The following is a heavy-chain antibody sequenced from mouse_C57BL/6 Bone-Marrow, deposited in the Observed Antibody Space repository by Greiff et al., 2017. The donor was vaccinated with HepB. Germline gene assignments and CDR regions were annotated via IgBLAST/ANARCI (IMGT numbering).Heavy chain of an antibody. J-gene: IGHJ2*01. V-gene: IGHV1-50*01. CDR2: IDPSDSYT. CDR1: GYTFTSYW. D-gene: IGHD1-1*01. Sequence: VQLQQSGAELVKPGASVKLSCKASGYTFTSYWMQWVKQRPGQGLEWIGEIDPSDSYTNYNQKFKGKATLTVDTSSSTAYMQLSSLTSEDSAVYYCARVYGYYVDYWGQGTTLTVSS. CDR3: ARVYGYYVDY.